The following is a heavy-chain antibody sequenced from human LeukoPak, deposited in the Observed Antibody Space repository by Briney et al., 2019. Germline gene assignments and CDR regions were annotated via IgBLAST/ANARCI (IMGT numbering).Heavy chain of an antibody. CDR3: ARLYGSGLDNDYNWFDP. CDR1: GGSISSSSYY. Sequence: SETLSLTCTVSGGSISSSSYYWGWIRQPPGKGLEWIGSIYYSGSTYYNPSLKSRVTISVDTSKNQFSLKLSSVTAADTAVYYCARLYGSGLDNDYNWFDPWGQGTLVTVSS. D-gene: IGHD3-10*01. CDR2: IYYSGST. V-gene: IGHV4-39*01. J-gene: IGHJ5*02.